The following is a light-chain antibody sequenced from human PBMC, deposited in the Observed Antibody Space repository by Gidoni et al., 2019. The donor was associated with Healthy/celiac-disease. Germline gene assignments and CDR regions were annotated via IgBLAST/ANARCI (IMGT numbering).Light chain of an antibody. J-gene: IGKJ3*01. V-gene: IGKV1-39*01. CDR2: DAS. CDR1: QSISSY. Sequence: DSQMTQTPSSLSASVGDRDTITCRASQSISSYLNWYQQKPGKAPKHRIYDASSLQSGVPSRYRGRGSGKEFTLTISSLQPEDFATYYCQQDYSYPFPFGPGTKVDIK. CDR3: QQDYSYPFP.